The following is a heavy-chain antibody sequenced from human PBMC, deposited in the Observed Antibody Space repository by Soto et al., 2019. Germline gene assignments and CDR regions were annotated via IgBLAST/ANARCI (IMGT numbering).Heavy chain of an antibody. Sequence: SVKVSCKASGGTFSSYAISWVRQAPGQGLEWMGGIIPIFGTANYAQKFQGRVTITADESTSTAYMELSSLRSEDTAVYYCARGIPHVDIVATGVYYYYGMDVWGQGTTVTVSS. CDR1: GGTFSSYA. D-gene: IGHD5-12*01. V-gene: IGHV1-69*13. J-gene: IGHJ6*02. CDR2: IIPIFGTA. CDR3: ARGIPHVDIVATGVYYYYGMDV.